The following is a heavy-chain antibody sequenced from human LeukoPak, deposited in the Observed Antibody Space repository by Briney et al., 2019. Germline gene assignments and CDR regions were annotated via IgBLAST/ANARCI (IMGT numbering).Heavy chain of an antibody. Sequence: KSGGSLRLSCAASGFTFSSYSMNWVRQAPGKGLEWVSSISSSSYIYYADSVKGRFTISRDNAKNSLYLQMNSLRAEDTAVYYCARGGFGEFAIDYWGQGTLVTVSS. J-gene: IGHJ4*02. CDR2: ISSSSYI. CDR1: GFTFSSYS. CDR3: ARGGFGEFAIDY. V-gene: IGHV3-21*01. D-gene: IGHD3-10*01.